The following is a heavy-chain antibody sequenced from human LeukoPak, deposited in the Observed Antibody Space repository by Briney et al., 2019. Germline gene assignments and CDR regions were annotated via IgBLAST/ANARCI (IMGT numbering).Heavy chain of an antibody. Sequence: SVKVSCKASGGTFSSYAISWVRQAPGQGLEWMGGIIPIFGTANYAQKFQGRVTITADESTSTAYMELSSLRSEDTAVYYCARAGSYSGSYWRYYYYGMDVWGQGTTVTVSS. V-gene: IGHV1-69*13. CDR3: ARAGSYSGSYWRYYYYGMDV. CDR2: IIPIFGTA. CDR1: GGTFSSYA. J-gene: IGHJ6*02. D-gene: IGHD1-26*01.